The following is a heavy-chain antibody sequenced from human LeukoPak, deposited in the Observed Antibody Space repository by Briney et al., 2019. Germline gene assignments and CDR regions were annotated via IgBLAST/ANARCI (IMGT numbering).Heavy chain of an antibody. CDR1: GYTFTDYS. V-gene: IGHV1-2*06. Sequence: EASVKVSCKASGYTFTDYSMHWVRQAPGQGLEWMGRINPNSGGTNSAQKFQGRVIMTRDTSIATAYMELSSLRSDDTAVYYCARDYYYNDMDVWGQGTTVIVSS. CDR2: INPNSGGT. CDR3: ARDYYYNDMDV. J-gene: IGHJ6*02.